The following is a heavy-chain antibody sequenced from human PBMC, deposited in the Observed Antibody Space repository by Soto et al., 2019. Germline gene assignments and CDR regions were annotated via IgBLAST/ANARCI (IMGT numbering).Heavy chain of an antibody. J-gene: IGHJ6*02. CDR3: ARDHYPSSKARSPIAARATYYYGMDV. Sequence: SETLSLTCAVYGGSFSGYYWSWIRQPPGKGLEWIGEINHSGSTNYNPSLKSRVTISVDTSKNQFSLKLSSVTAADTAVYYCARDHYPSSKARSPIAARATYYYGMDVWGQGTTVTVSS. CDR2: INHSGST. CDR1: GGSFSGYY. D-gene: IGHD6-6*01. V-gene: IGHV4-34*01.